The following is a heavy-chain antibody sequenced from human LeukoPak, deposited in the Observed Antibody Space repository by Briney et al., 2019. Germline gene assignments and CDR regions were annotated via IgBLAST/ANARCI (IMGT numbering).Heavy chain of an antibody. J-gene: IGHJ5*02. CDR3: ARAKPRNRSRWYSDWFDP. V-gene: IGHV4-39*07. CDR1: GGSINSNNYY. Sequence: SETLSLTCSVSGGSINSNNYYWGWIRQPPGKGLEWIGSIYQSGTTWYTPSLKSRVTISIDTSKNHFSLKLSSVTAVDTAVYYCARAKPRNRSRWYSDWFDPWGQGILVTVSS. D-gene: IGHD6-13*01. CDR2: IYQSGTT.